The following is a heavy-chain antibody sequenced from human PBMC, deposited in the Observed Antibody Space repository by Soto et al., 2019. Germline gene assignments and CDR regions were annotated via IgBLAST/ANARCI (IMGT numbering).Heavy chain of an antibody. CDR2: IRSKDVGAKT. CDR3: TTASFYA. V-gene: IGHV3-15*07. CDR1: GFTFSEAW. J-gene: IGHJ3*01. Sequence: EVQLAESGGGLVNPGGSLRLSCAASGFTFSEAWMNWVRQAPGKGLEWVGRIRSKDVGAKTDYAAPVKGKFTISRDDSKNTVFLQMNSLKTDDTAMYYCTTASFYAWGQGTMVTVSS.